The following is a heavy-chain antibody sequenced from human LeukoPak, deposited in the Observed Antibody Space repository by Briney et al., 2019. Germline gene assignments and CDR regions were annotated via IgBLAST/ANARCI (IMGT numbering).Heavy chain of an antibody. CDR1: GFTFSSYG. J-gene: IGHJ4*02. CDR3: AKRETFLNDPTLGGGLY. V-gene: IGHV3-30*02. D-gene: IGHD1-1*01. Sequence: PGGSLRLSCAASGFTFSSYGMHWVRQAPGKGLEWVAFIRYDGSNKYYADSVKGRFTISRGNSKNTLYLQMNSLRAEDTAVYYCAKRETFLNDPTLGGGLYWGQGTLVTVSS. CDR2: IRYDGSNK.